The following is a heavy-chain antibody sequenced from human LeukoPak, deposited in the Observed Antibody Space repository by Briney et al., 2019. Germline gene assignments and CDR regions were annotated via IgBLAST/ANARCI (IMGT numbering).Heavy chain of an antibody. CDR1: AFTFTSYG. D-gene: IGHD3-10*02. J-gene: IGHJ6*04. V-gene: IGHV3-30*12. CDR3: AELGITMIGGV. CDR2: ISNDGSKK. Sequence: GGSLRLSCAASAFTFTSYGLHWVRQAPGKGLEWVAVISNDGSKKDYADSVKGRFTISRDNAKNSLYLQMNSLRAEDTAVYYCAELGITMIGGVWGKGTTVTISS.